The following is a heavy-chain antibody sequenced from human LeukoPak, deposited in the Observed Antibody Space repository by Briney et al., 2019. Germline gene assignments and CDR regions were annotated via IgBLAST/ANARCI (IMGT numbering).Heavy chain of an antibody. Sequence: SETLSLTCTVSGGSISSYYWSWIRQPPGKGLEWTGYIYYSGSTNYNPSLKSRVTISVDTSKNQFSLKLSSVTAADTAVYYCARGAAGTRRGFDDWGQGTLVTVSS. CDR2: IYYSGST. J-gene: IGHJ5*02. D-gene: IGHD6-13*01. V-gene: IGHV4-59*01. CDR1: GGSISSYY. CDR3: ARGAAGTRRGFDD.